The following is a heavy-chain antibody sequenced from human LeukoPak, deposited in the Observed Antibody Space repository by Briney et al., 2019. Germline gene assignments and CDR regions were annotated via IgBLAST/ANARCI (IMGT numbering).Heavy chain of an antibody. CDR2: IYYSGST. J-gene: IGHJ4*02. V-gene: IGHV4-39*01. Sequence: GSLRLSCAASGFTFSSYAMSWVRQPPGKGLEWIGSIYYSGSTYYNPSLKSRVTISVDTSKNQFSLKLSSVTAADTAVYYCARHGRITMVRGAGPIDYWGQGTLVTVSS. D-gene: IGHD3-10*01. CDR3: ARHGRITMVRGAGPIDY. CDR1: GFTFSSYA.